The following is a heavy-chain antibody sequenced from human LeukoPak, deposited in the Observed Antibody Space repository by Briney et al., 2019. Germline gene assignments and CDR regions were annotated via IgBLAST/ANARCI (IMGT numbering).Heavy chain of an antibody. CDR3: ARRPHCSGASCYSGYRMDV. Sequence: SETLSLTCTVSGGSVSGSSWSWIRQPPGKGLEWIGHISYSDGTNYNPSLKSRVTMSVDTSKNQFSLKLSSVTAADTAVYYCARRPHCSGASCYSGYRMDVWGQGTTVTVSS. CDR2: ISYSDGT. J-gene: IGHJ6*02. V-gene: IGHV4-59*08. D-gene: IGHD2-15*01. CDR1: GGSVSGSS.